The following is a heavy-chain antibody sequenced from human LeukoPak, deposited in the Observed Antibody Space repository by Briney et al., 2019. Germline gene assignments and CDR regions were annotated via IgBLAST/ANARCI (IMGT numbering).Heavy chain of an antibody. CDR2: IYSGGSI. V-gene: IGHV3-66*04. CDR1: GLTVSSY. Sequence: PGGSLRLSCAASGLTVSSYMSWVRQAPGKGLEWVSVIYSGGSIYYADSVKGRFTISRDKSKNTLYLQMNSLRAEDTAVYYCARPPYWGVDYWGQGTLVTVSS. CDR3: ARPPYWGVDY. D-gene: IGHD7-27*01. J-gene: IGHJ4*02.